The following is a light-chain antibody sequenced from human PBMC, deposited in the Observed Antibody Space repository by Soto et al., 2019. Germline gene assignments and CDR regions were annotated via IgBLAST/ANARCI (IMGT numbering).Light chain of an antibody. V-gene: IGKV3-20*01. CDR3: QQYGSSPGT. CDR1: QSVTSNY. J-gene: IGKJ1*01. Sequence: EIVLTQSPATLSLSPGGRATLSCRASQSVTSNYLAWYQQRPGQAPRLLIFGASIRDTGLPDRFSGSGSGTDFTLTISRLEPEDFAVYYCQQYGSSPGTFGQGTKVDIK. CDR2: GAS.